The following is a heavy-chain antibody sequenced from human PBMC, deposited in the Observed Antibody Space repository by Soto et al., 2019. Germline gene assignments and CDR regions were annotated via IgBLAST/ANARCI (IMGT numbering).Heavy chain of an antibody. Sequence: ASVKVSCKASGYTFTSYGISWVRQAPGQGLEWMGWIRAYNGNTNYAQKLQGRVTMTTDTSTSTAYMELRSLRSDDAAVYYCARGEYGELLFDYWGLGTLVTVSS. V-gene: IGHV1-18*01. J-gene: IGHJ4*02. CDR3: ARGEYGELLFDY. CDR2: IRAYNGNT. CDR1: GYTFTSYG. D-gene: IGHD3-10*01.